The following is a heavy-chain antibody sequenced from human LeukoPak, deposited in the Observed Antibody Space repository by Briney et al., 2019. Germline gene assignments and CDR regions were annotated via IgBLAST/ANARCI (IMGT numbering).Heavy chain of an antibody. CDR2: INHSGST. CDR3: ARGQGNYVYYYYGMDV. D-gene: IGHD4-4*01. J-gene: IGHJ6*02. Sequence: SETLSLTCAVYGGSFSGYYWSWIRQPPGKGLEWIGEINHSGSTNYNPSLKSRVTISVDTSKNQFSLKLSSVTAADTAVYYCARGQGNYVYYYYGMDVWGQGTTVTVSS. CDR1: GGSFSGYY. V-gene: IGHV4-34*01.